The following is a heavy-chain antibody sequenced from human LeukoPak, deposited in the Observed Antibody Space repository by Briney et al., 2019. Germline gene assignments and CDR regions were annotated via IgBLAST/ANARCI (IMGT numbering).Heavy chain of an antibody. CDR1: GFTFSSHA. D-gene: IGHD6-19*01. J-gene: IGHJ6*02. V-gene: IGHV3-23*01. Sequence: GGSLRLSCAASGFTFSSHAMSWVRQAPGKGLEWVSAISGSGLATYYADSVKGRFTISRDNSKNTLYLQMNSLRAEDTAVYYCARGTPSSSGWLYYGMDVWGQGTTVTVSS. CDR3: ARGTPSSSGWLYYGMDV. CDR2: ISGSGLAT.